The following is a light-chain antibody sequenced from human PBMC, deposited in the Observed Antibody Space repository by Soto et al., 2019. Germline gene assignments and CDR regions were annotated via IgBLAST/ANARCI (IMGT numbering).Light chain of an antibody. Sequence: EIVLTQSPGTLSLSPGERATLSCRASQSVSSSYLAWYQQKPGQAPRLLIYGASSRATGIPDRFSGSGFGTDFTLTISRLEPEDFAVYFCQQYGSSPVTFGQGTRLEIK. V-gene: IGKV3-20*01. CDR1: QSVSSSY. J-gene: IGKJ5*01. CDR2: GAS. CDR3: QQYGSSPVT.